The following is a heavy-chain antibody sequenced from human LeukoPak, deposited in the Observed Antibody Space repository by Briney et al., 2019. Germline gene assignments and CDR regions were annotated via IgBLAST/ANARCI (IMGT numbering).Heavy chain of an antibody. D-gene: IGHD6-19*01. CDR1: GSIFTTYW. V-gene: IGHV5-51*01. J-gene: IGHJ4*02. Sequence: GAPLQISFQGSGSIFTTYWNGGGRPLPGKGLEWMGIIYPGDSDTRYSPSFQGQVTLSADKSISTAYLQWSSLKASDTAMYYCSRRPRSGWLDYWGQGTLVTVSS. CDR2: IYPGDSDT. CDR3: SRRPRSGWLDY.